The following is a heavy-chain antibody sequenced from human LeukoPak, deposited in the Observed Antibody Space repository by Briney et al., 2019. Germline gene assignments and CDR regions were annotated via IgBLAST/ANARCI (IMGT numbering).Heavy chain of an antibody. CDR1: GGTFSSYA. CDR3: ATDISHDDGGYARGWFDS. V-gene: IGHV1-24*01. CDR2: FDPEAGEA. J-gene: IGHJ5*01. D-gene: IGHD4-23*01. Sequence: ASVKVSCKASGGTFSSYAISWVRQAPGQGLEWMGGFDPEAGEAIYAQKFQGRVTMTEAISTHTAYMELSSLRSEDTALYYCATDISHDDGGYARGWFDSWGQGALVTVSS.